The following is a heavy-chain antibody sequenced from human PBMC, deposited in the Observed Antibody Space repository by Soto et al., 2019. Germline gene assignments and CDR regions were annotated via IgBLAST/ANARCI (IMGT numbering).Heavy chain of an antibody. Sequence: QLQLQESGPGLVKPSETLSLTCTVSGGSISSSSYYWGWIRQPPGKGLEWIGSIYYSGSTYYNPSLKSRVTISVDTYKNQFSLKLSSVTAADTAVYYCARGVRFLEWLEGYNWFDPWGQGTLVTVSS. CDR2: IYYSGST. CDR1: GGSISSSSYY. V-gene: IGHV4-39*01. CDR3: ARGVRFLEWLEGYNWFDP. J-gene: IGHJ5*02. D-gene: IGHD3-3*01.